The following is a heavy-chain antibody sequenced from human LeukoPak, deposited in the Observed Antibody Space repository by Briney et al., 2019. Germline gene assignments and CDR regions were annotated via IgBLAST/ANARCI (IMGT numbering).Heavy chain of an antibody. CDR1: GFTFSTNW. V-gene: IGHV3-74*01. J-gene: IGHJ4*02. Sequence: QSGGSLRLSCEASGFTFSTNWMHWVRQVPGKGLLWVSRLNGHGTSASYAESVAGRFTISRDNAKNTLYLQLNSLTVDDTAVYYCARGVQVYYGLDYWGQEPLVTVSS. D-gene: IGHD3-22*01. CDR2: LNGHGTSA. CDR3: ARGVQVYYGLDY.